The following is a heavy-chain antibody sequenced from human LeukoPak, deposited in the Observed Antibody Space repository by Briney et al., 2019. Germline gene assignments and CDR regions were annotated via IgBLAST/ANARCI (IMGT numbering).Heavy chain of an antibody. CDR3: AGPDRLGLDFYS. V-gene: IGHV4-39*01. CDR2: IEFSGNT. D-gene: IGHD2-15*01. CDR1: GASINGRAYC. Sequence: SETLSLTCSVSGASINGRAYCWGWLRQSPEKGLEWIGSIEFSGNTYYNPSVQSRVAISLDTSSNQFSLNLTSVTAADTAAYFFAGPDRLGLDFYSLGQGTLVVVSS. J-gene: IGHJ4*02.